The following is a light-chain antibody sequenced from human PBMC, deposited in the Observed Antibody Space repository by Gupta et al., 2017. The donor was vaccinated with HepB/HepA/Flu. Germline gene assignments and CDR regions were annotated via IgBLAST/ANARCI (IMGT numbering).Light chain of an antibody. Sequence: QSVLTQPPSASGTPGQRVTISCSGSSSNIGSNYVYWYQQFPGTAPKRLIYRNNQRPSGVPDRFSGSKSGTSASLAISGLRSDDEADYYCATGDDSLSGYVFGNGTNVTVL. CDR2: RNN. J-gene: IGLJ1*01. CDR1: SSNIGSNY. V-gene: IGLV1-47*01. CDR3: ATGDDSLSGYV.